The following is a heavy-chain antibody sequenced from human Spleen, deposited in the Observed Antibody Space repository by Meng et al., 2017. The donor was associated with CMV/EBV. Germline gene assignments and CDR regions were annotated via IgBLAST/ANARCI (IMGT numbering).Heavy chain of an antibody. CDR3: AKDSQWLANLDVLDV. V-gene: IGHV3-30*02. D-gene: IGHD6-19*01. CDR1: GFTFSYYG. CDR2: IRYDGNNE. J-gene: IGHJ3*01. Sequence: GESLKISCAASGFTFSYYGMHWVRQSPGKGLDWVAFIRYDGNNEYYADSVRGRFTISRDNSKNTLYLQMNSLRVEDTAVYYCAKDSQWLANLDVLDVWGPGTMVTVSS.